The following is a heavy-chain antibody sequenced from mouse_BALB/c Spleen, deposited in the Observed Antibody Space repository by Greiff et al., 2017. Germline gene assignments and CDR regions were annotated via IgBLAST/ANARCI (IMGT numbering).Heavy chain of an antibody. CDR2: ISSGGGST. CDR1: GFAFSSYD. D-gene: IGHD2-1*01. Sequence: EVKLVESGGGLVKPGGSLKLSCAASGFAFSSYDMSWVRQTPEKRLEWVAYISSGGGSTYYPDTVKGRFTISRDNAKNTLYLQMSSLKSEDTAMYYCARFMGGNYVYAMDYWGQGTSVTVSS. V-gene: IGHV5-12-1*01. J-gene: IGHJ4*01. CDR3: ARFMGGNYVYAMDY.